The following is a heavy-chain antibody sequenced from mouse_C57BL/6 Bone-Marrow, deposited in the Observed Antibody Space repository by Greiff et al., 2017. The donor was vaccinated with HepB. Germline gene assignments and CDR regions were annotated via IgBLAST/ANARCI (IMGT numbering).Heavy chain of an antibody. J-gene: IGHJ3*01. CDR3: ARDEGFAY. CDR2: ISDGGSYT. Sequence: DVQLQESGGGLVKPGGSLKLSCAASGFTFSSYAMSWVRQTPEKRLEWVATISDGGSYTYYPDNVKGRFTISRDNAKNNLYLQMSHLKSEDTAMYYCARDEGFAYWGQGTLVTVSA. CDR1: GFTFSSYA. V-gene: IGHV5-4*01.